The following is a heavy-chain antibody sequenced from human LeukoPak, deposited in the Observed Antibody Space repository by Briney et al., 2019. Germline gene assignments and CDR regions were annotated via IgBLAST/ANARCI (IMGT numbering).Heavy chain of an antibody. CDR2: IYYSGST. CDR1: GGSISSSSYY. V-gene: IGHV4-39*01. D-gene: IGHD2-21*01. Sequence: PSETLSLTCTVSGGSISSSSYYWGWNRQPPGKGLEWIGSIYYSGSTYYNPSLKSRVTISVDTSKNQFSLKLSSVTAADTAVYFCARGVMLFSFDYWGQGTLVTVSS. CDR3: ARGVMLFSFDY. J-gene: IGHJ4*02.